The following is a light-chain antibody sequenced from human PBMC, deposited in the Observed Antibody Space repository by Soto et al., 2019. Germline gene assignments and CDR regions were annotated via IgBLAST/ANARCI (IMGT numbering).Light chain of an antibody. CDR1: SSDVGGYNY. Sequence: SSLPGPPSWSGAAGQGVTFSCPGTSSDVGGYNYVSWYQQLPGKAPKLMIYEVGKRPSGVPDRFSGSKSGNTASLTVSGLQADDQAAYFCSSYAASNTLHVFGTGTKVT. CDR3: SSYAASNTLHV. V-gene: IGLV2-8*01. CDR2: EVG. J-gene: IGLJ1*01.